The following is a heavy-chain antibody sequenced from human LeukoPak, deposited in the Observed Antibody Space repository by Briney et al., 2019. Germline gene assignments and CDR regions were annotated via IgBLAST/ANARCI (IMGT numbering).Heavy chain of an antibody. J-gene: IGHJ4*02. CDR2: IYHSGST. CDR3: ARRSPMVRGVIGFDY. Sequence: SETLSLTCTVSGGSISSYYWSWIRQPPGKGLEWIGSIYHSGSTYYNPSLKSRVTISVDTSKNQFSLKLSSVTAADTAVYYCARRSPMVRGVIGFDYWGQGTLVTVSS. V-gene: IGHV4-59*08. CDR1: GGSISSYY. D-gene: IGHD3-10*01.